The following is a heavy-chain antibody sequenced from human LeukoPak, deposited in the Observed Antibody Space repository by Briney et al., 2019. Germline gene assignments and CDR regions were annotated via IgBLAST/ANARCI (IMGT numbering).Heavy chain of an antibody. D-gene: IGHD2-2*01. CDR3: ARQLGTRGYFDY. J-gene: IGHJ4*02. Sequence: PGRSLRLSCAASGFTFSNYAMHWVRQAPGKGLEWVAVIWYDGSNKFYADSVKGRFTISRDNSENTLYLQMNSLRAEDTAVYYCARQLGTRGYFDYWGQGTLVTVSS. V-gene: IGHV3-30-3*01. CDR1: GFTFSNYA. CDR2: IWYDGSNK.